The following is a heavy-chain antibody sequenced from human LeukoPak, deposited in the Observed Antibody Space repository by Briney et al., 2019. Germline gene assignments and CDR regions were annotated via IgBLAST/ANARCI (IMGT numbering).Heavy chain of an antibody. J-gene: IGHJ4*02. D-gene: IGHD3-22*01. CDR2: ISGNSDST. V-gene: IGHV3-23*01. Sequence: GGSLRLSCAASGFSFSTYSMDWVRQAPGKGLEWVSAISGNSDSTYYANSVKGRFTISRDNSKNTLYLQMNSLRAEDTAVYYCARDLIEDYDSSGRPSDYWGQGTLVTVSS. CDR3: ARDLIEDYDSSGRPSDY. CDR1: GFSFSTYS.